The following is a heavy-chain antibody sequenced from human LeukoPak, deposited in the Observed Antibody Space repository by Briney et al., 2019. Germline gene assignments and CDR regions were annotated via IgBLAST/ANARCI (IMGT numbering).Heavy chain of an antibody. CDR1: GGSISSSSYY. J-gene: IGHJ4*02. Sequence: SETLSLTCTVSGGSISSSSYYWGWIRQPPGKGLEWIGSIYYSGSTYYNPSLKSRVTISVDTSKNQFSLKLSSVTAADTAVYFCARQEVGITIFDYWGQGTLVTVSS. CDR2: IYYSGST. V-gene: IGHV4-39*01. CDR3: ARQEVGITIFDY. D-gene: IGHD1-14*01.